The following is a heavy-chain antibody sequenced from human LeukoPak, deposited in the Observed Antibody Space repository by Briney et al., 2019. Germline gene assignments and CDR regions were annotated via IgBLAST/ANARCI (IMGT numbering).Heavy chain of an antibody. CDR1: GYTFTSYY. J-gene: IGHJ6*03. D-gene: IGHD3-22*01. CDR3: ARKVGDDSSGYYPHDYYYYYMDV. Sequence: GASVKVSCKASGYTFTSYYMHWVRQAPGQGLEWMGGIIPIFGTANYAQKFQGRVTITADESTSTAYMELSSLRSEDTAVYYCARKVGDDSSGYYPHDYYYYYMDVWGKGTTVTVSS. V-gene: IGHV1-69*13. CDR2: IIPIFGTA.